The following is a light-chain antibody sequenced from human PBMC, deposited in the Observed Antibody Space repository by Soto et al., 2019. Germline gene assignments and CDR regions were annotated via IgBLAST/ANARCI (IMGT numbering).Light chain of an antibody. V-gene: IGKV3-20*01. CDR3: QQYSSSRT. CDR1: QSVSSNH. CDR2: GGS. Sequence: EILFTQSPATLSLSPGERATLSCRASQSVSSNHLAWYQQKPGKAPRLLIYGGSSRATGIPVRLSGSGSETDFTLTITRLEPEDFAVYYCQQYSSSRTFGQGTKVDIK. J-gene: IGKJ1*01.